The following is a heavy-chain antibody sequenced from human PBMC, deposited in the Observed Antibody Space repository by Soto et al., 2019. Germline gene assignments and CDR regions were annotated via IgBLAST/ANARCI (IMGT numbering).Heavy chain of an antibody. CDR1: FYTFRSYG. V-gene: IGHV1-18*01. J-gene: IGHJ6*02. CDR3: ARDRRGDCSTTICYNYYEMDG. Sequence: ASLQVSCQASFYTFRSYGVSCVRQAPGQGLEGIGWISTYYGNTNYPQKFQGRVTMTTDTSTSTAYMELRSLRSDDTAVYYCARDRRGDCSTTICYNYYEMDGWGQGNTVTVS. D-gene: IGHD2-2*01. CDR2: ISTYYGNT.